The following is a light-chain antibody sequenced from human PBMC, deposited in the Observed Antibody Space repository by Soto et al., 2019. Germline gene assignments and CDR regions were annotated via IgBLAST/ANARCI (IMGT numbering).Light chain of an antibody. J-gene: IGKJ5*01. V-gene: IGKV3-11*01. CDR3: QQSTNWPIT. Sequence: EIVLTQSPATLSLSPGERATLSCRASESIRTYLAWYQQKPGQAPSLLIYDASNRATGIPARFSGSGSGTDFTLTIDSLEPEDFAAYYCQQSTNWPITFGQGTRLEIK. CDR1: ESIRTY. CDR2: DAS.